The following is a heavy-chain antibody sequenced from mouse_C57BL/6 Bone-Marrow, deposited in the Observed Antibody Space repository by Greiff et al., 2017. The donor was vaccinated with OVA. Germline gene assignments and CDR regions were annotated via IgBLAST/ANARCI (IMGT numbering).Heavy chain of an antibody. J-gene: IGHJ1*03. V-gene: IGHV1-69*01. D-gene: IGHD1-1*01. CDR2: IDPSDSYT. Sequence: QVQLQQPGAELVMPGASVKLSCKASGYTFTSYWMHWVKQRPGQGLELIGEIDPSDSYTNYNQKFKGKSTLTVDKSSSTAYMQLSSLTSEDSAVYYCARERSFYYGSSYWYFDVWGTGTTVTVSS. CDR3: ARERSFYYGSSYWYFDV. CDR1: GYTFTSYW.